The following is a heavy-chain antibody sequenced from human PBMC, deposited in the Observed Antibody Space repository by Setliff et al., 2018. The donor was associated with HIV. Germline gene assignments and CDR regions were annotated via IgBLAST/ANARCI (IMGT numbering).Heavy chain of an antibody. J-gene: IGHJ4*02. CDR3: VKIGIGRYCSGTSCYLND. CDR1: GFTLSSYS. D-gene: IGHD2-2*01. CDR2: LSSSGSTT. Sequence: PGGSLRLSCTTSGFTLSSYSMGWVRQAPGKGLEWVSHLSSSGSTTFYTDSVKGRFTISRDNSNYTLFLQMNSLRVEDTAVYYCVKIGIGRYCSGTSCYLNDWGQGTLVTVSS. V-gene: IGHV3-23*01.